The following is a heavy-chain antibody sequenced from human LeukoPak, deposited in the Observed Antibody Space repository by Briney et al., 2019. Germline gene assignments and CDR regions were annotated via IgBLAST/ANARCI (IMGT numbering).Heavy chain of an antibody. J-gene: IGHJ4*02. D-gene: IGHD6-13*01. CDR3: ARGDEFSSSWYGPYYFDY. V-gene: IGHV1-18*01. Sequence: ASVKVSCKASGYTFTSYGISWVRQAPGQRLEWMGWISAYNGNTNYAQKLQGRVTMTTDTSTSTAYMELRSLRSDDTAVYYCARGDEFSSSWYGPYYFDYWGQGTLVTVSS. CDR2: ISAYNGNT. CDR1: GYTFTSYG.